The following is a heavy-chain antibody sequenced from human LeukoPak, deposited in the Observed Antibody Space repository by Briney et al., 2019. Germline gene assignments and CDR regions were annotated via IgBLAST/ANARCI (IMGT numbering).Heavy chain of an antibody. J-gene: IGHJ6*03. V-gene: IGHV1-18*01. CDR2: ISAYNGNT. Sequence: ASVKVSCKASGYSFTSYGISWVRQAPGQGLEWMGWISAYNGNTNYAQKLQGRVTMTTDISTSTAYMELRSLRSDDTAVYYCARMVTRYYYYMDVWGKGTTVTVSS. D-gene: IGHD5-18*01. CDR1: GYSFTSYG. CDR3: ARMVTRYYYYMDV.